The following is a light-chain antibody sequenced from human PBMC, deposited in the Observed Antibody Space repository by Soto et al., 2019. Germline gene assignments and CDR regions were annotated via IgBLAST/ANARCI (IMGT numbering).Light chain of an antibody. CDR3: CSDVGTHL. Sequence: QSVLTQPPSVSGSPGQSVTISCTGTSGDVDPYNYVSWYQQHPGRAPKLVIYDVNMRPSGVPDRFSGSKSGDTSSLTISGLQAEDEADYYCCSDVGTHLVGGGTKLTVL. V-gene: IGLV2-11*01. CDR1: SGDVDPYNY. CDR2: DVN. J-gene: IGLJ2*01.